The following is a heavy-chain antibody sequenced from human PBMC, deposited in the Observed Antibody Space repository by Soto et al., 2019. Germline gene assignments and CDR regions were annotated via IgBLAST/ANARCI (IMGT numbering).Heavy chain of an antibody. Sequence: EVQLVESGGGLVKPGGSLRLSCAASGFTFSSYSMNWVRQAPGKGLEWVSSISSSSSYIYYADSVKGRFTISRDNAKNSLYLQMNSLRAEDTAVYYCARDGNYGDLYYYYMDVWDKGTTVTVSS. J-gene: IGHJ6*03. CDR2: ISSSSSYI. V-gene: IGHV3-21*01. D-gene: IGHD4-17*01. CDR3: ARDGNYGDLYYYYMDV. CDR1: GFTFSSYS.